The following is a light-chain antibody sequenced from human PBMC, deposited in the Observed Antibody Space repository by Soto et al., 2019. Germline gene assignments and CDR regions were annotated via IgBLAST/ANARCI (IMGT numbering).Light chain of an antibody. CDR1: SSDVGGYKY. CDR2: DVN. Sequence: QSVLTQPASVSGSPGQSITISCTGSSSDVGGYKYVSWYQQHPDKAPKLMIFDVNHRPSGVSNRFSGSKSGNTASLTISGLQAEDEADYYCSSYTSSSALVYVFGTGTKVTVL. J-gene: IGLJ1*01. V-gene: IGLV2-14*01. CDR3: SSYTSSSALVYV.